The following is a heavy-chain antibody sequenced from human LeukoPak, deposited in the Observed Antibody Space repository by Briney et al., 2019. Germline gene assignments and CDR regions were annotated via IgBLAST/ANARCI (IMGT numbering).Heavy chain of an antibody. CDR1: GYTFTDYY. J-gene: IGHJ3*02. CDR3: AREPTDLRLKSYAPSAFDI. V-gene: IGHV1-2*04. Sequence: GASVKVSCKASGYTFTDYYIYWVRQAPGQGLEWMGWINPNSGGTNYAQKFQGWVTMTRDTSISTAYMELSRLRSDDTAVYYCAREPTDLRLKSYAPSAFDIWGQGTMVTVSS. CDR2: INPNSGGT. D-gene: IGHD2-21*02.